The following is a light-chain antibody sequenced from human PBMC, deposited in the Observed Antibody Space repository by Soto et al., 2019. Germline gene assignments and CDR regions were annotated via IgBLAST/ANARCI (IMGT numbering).Light chain of an antibody. V-gene: IGLV4-69*01. CDR2: INDDGSH. Sequence: QPVLTQSPSASASLGASVKLTCTLSSGHSSYSIAWHQQQPEKGPRFLMKINDDGSHNKGDGIPDRFSGSSSGAERSLTISSLQSEDEADYYCQTWGTGTVIFGGGTKVTVL. CDR3: QTWGTGTVI. CDR1: SGHSSYS. J-gene: IGLJ2*01.